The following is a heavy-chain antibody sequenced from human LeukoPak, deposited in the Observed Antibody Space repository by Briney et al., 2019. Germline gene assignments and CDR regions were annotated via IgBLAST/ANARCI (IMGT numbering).Heavy chain of an antibody. V-gene: IGHV4-39*07. J-gene: IGHJ2*01. CDR3: ARVASGYSGYYWYFDL. Sequence: SETLSLTCTVSGGSISSGSYYWGWIRQPPGKGLEWIGSIYYSGSTYYNPSLKSRVTISVDTSKNQFSLKLSSVTAADTAVYYCARVASGYSGYYWYFDLWGRGTLVTVSS. CDR1: GGSISSGSYY. CDR2: IYYSGST. D-gene: IGHD3-22*01.